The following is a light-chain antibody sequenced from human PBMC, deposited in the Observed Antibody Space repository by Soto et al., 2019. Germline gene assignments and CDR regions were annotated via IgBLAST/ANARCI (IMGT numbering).Light chain of an antibody. CDR1: SSDVGGYNY. Sequence: QSALTQPRSVSGSPGQSVTISCTGTSSDVGGYNYVSWYQQHPGKAPKLMIYEVSKRPSGVTDRFSGSKSGNTASLTISGLQEEDAAYYYCSSYAGSYNLVFGGGTKLTVL. CDR3: SSYAGSYNLV. J-gene: IGLJ2*01. CDR2: EVS. V-gene: IGLV2-11*01.